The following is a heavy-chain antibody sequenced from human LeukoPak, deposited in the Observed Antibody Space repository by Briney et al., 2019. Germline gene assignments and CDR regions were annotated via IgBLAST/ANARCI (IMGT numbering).Heavy chain of an antibody. V-gene: IGHV3-7*01. CDR3: TREAAAGIGY. J-gene: IGHJ4*02. Sequence: PGGSLRLSCAASGFTFSTYWMSWVRQAPGKGLEWVANIMQDGSEKYYLDSVKGRFTISRDNAKNSLYLQMNSLRAEDTAVYFCTREAAAGIGYWGQGTLVTVFS. CDR1: GFTFSTYW. D-gene: IGHD6-13*01. CDR2: IMQDGSEK.